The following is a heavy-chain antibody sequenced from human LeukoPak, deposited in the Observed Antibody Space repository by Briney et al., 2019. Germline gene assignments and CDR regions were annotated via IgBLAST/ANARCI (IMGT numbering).Heavy chain of an antibody. D-gene: IGHD6-13*01. CDR1: GGSISSYY. Sequence: SETLSLTCTVSGGSISSYYWSWIRQPPGKGLEWIWYIYTSGSTTYNPSLKSRVTISVDTSKNQFSLKLSSVTAADTAVYYCARLGHSSSWYYFDYWGQGTLVTVSS. J-gene: IGHJ4*02. CDR3: ARLGHSSSWYYFDY. V-gene: IGHV4-4*09. CDR2: IYTSGST.